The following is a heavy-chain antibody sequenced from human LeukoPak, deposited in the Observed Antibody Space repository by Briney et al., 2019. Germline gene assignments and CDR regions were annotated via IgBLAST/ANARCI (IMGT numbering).Heavy chain of an antibody. Sequence: SETLSLTCIVSGGSLSSSSYYWGWIRQPPGKGLEWIGSIYYSGSTYYNPSLKSRVTTSVDTSKNQFSLKLSSVTASDTAVYYCARGTFQTQRLTTVTKMRYYYYGMDVWGQGTTVTVSS. D-gene: IGHD4-17*01. CDR3: ARGTFQTQRLTTVTKMRYYYYGMDV. V-gene: IGHV4-39*01. J-gene: IGHJ6*02. CDR1: GGSLSSSSYY. CDR2: IYYSGST.